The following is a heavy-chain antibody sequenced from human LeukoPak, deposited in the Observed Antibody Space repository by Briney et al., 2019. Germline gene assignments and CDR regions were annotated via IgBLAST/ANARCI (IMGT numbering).Heavy chain of an antibody. CDR3: ARATYYYDSSGYYLDY. CDR2: INHSGST. J-gene: IGHJ4*02. D-gene: IGHD3-22*01. V-gene: IGHV4-34*01. CDR1: GGSFSGYY. Sequence: PSETLSLTCAVYGGSFSGYYWSWIRQPPAKGLERMGEINHSGSTNYNPSLKSRVTISVDTSKNQFSLKLSSLTAADTAVYYCARATYYYDSSGYYLDYWGQGTLVTVSS.